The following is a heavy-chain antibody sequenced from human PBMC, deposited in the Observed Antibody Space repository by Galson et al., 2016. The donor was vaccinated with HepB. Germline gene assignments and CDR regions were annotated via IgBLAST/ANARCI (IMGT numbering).Heavy chain of an antibody. CDR1: GYIFTTYW. Sequence: QSGAEAKKRGESLTTSCTCSGYIFTTYWIGCVRQMSGIGLEWIGIMYPGDSDTRYRPSFQGQVTIYTDKPNSTAYLQSSSLKASDTAIYYFSRLRLTSYLDTGGYPRDDYYDMDVWGQGTTVTVSS. CDR3: SRLRLTSYLDTGGYPRDDYYDMDV. V-gene: IGHV5-51*01. CDR2: MYPGDSDT. J-gene: IGHJ6*02. D-gene: IGHD2-8*02.